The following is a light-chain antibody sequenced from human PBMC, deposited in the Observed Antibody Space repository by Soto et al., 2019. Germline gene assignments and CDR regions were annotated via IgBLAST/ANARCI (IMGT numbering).Light chain of an antibody. J-gene: IGKJ1*01. V-gene: IGKV1-39*01. CDR1: QSISSH. CDR3: QQTYLTPWT. Sequence: DIQMTQSPSSLSASVGDRVTISCRASQSISSHLNWYQQKPGKVPKLLIYGASSLHSGVPSRFSGSGSGTGFTLTISSLQPEDFATYYCQQTYLTPWTFGQGTKVDIK. CDR2: GAS.